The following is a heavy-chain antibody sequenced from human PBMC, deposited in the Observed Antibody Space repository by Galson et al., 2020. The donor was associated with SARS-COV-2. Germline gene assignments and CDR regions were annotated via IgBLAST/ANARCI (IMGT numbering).Heavy chain of an antibody. Sequence: SETLSLTCTVSGGSISSYYWTWIRQPPGKGLEWIGHIYYTGSTNYNPSLKSRVTISVDTSKNQFSLKLSSVTAADTAVYYCARDSSGYFDYWGQGTLVTVSS. CDR2: IYYTGST. CDR3: ARDSSGYFDY. D-gene: IGHD1-26*01. J-gene: IGHJ4*02. V-gene: IGHV4-59*13. CDR1: GGSISSYY.